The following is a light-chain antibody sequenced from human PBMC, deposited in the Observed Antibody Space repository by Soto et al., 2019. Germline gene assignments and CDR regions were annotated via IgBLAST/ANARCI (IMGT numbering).Light chain of an antibody. Sequence: QPVLTQSPSASASLGASVKLTCTLSSGHSSYAIAWHHQQPEKGPRYLMKVNSDGSHNKGDGIPDRFSGSSSGAERYLTISSLQSEDEADYYCQTWATGIVVFGGGTKLTVL. CDR2: VNSDGSH. V-gene: IGLV4-69*01. J-gene: IGLJ3*02. CDR1: SGHSSYA. CDR3: QTWATGIVV.